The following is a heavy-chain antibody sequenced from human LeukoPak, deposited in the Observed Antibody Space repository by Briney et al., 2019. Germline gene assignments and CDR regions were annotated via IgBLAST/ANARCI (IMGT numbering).Heavy chain of an antibody. V-gene: IGHV1-2*02. D-gene: IGHD3-10*01. CDR2: IDPNSGGT. CDR1: GYTFTAHY. J-gene: IGHJ2*01. Sequence: ASVKVSCRASGYTFTAHYIHWVRQAPGQGLEWMGWIDPNSGGTNYAQKFLGSVTMTGNTSINTAFMELSRLRSDDTAIYYCARGRGTTMVRGVITNYFDLWGRGSLVTVSS. CDR3: ARGRGTTMVRGVITNYFDL.